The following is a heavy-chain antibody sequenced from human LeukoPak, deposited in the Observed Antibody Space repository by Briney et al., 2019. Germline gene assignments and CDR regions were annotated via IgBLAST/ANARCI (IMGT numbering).Heavy chain of an antibody. CDR3: ASTQYSSGWSWFDN. CDR1: GGSIRSYY. V-gene: IGHV4-59*08. J-gene: IGHJ4*02. CDR2: IYYSGST. Sequence: SETLSLTRTVSGGSIRSYYWRWIRQPPGKGLEWIGYIYYSGSTNYNPSLKSRVTISVDTSKNHFSLKLSSVTAADTAVYYCASTQYSSGWSWFDNWGQEALLTVSS. D-gene: IGHD6-19*01.